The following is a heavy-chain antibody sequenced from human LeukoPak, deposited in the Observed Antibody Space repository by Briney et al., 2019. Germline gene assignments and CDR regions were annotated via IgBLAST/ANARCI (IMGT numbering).Heavy chain of an antibody. CDR3: ARAGCSTTRCYEVDLDNYYFDF. Sequence: SETLSLTCTVSGGSISSGDYYWSWIRQHPGKGLEWVGFIYYSGSTYYNPSLKSRITLSVDTSKNQFSLRLSSVTAADTAVYYCARAGCSTTRCYEVDLDNYYFDFWGQGTLVTVPS. J-gene: IGHJ4*02. D-gene: IGHD2-2*01. CDR2: IYYSGST. V-gene: IGHV4-31*03. CDR1: GGSISSGDYY.